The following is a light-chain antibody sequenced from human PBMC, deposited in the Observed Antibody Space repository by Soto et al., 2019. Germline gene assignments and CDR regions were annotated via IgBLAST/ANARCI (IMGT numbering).Light chain of an antibody. CDR1: QGISSY. V-gene: IGKV1-9*01. CDR3: QKFKSYPIT. CDR2: AAS. Sequence: DIQLTQSPSFLSAAVGDRVTITCRASQGISSYLAWYQQKPGKAPKLLIYAASTLQSGVPSRFSDSGSGTEYTLTISSQQPEDYATYYCQKFKSYPITFGQGTRLEIK. J-gene: IGKJ5*01.